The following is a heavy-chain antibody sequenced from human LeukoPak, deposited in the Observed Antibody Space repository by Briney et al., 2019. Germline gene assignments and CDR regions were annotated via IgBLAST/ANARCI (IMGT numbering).Heavy chain of an antibody. Sequence: GGSLRLSCVVSGITFSSYEMNWVRQAPGKGLEWVSYISTSGSTIYYADSVKGRFTISRDNAKNSLYLQMNGLRAGDTAIYYCASPQWLAFWGQGTLVTVSS. CDR2: ISTSGSTI. V-gene: IGHV3-48*03. J-gene: IGHJ4*02. D-gene: IGHD6-19*01. CDR1: GITFSSYE. CDR3: ASPQWLAF.